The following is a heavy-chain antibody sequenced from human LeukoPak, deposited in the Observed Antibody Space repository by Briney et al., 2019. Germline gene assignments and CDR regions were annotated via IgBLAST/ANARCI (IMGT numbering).Heavy chain of an antibody. D-gene: IGHD3-9*01. V-gene: IGHV4-59*01. Sequence: SETLSLTCAVSGGSFSGYYWNWIRQPPGNGLEWIGYIYYSGSTNYNPSLKSRVTISVDTSKNQFSLKLSSVTAADTAVYYCARAIGYFDWLYDYWGQGTLVTVSS. J-gene: IGHJ4*02. CDR3: ARAIGYFDWLYDY. CDR2: IYYSGST. CDR1: GGSFSGYY.